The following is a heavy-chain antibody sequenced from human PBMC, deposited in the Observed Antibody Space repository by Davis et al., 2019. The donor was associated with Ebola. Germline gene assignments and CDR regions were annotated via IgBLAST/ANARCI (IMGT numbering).Heavy chain of an antibody. Sequence: SGPTLVKPTQTLTLTCAVSGFSLPTRKMCVSWIRQPPGKALEWLALIDWDGDGYYNTSLKTRLSLSRDTSKNHVVLTMTNMDPADTATYYCGRIDYSGSWGGWFDPWGQGTPVTVSS. V-gene: IGHV2-70*13. CDR3: GRIDYSGSWGGWFDP. CDR1: GFSLPTRKMC. D-gene: IGHD6-13*01. CDR2: IDWDGDG. J-gene: IGHJ5*02.